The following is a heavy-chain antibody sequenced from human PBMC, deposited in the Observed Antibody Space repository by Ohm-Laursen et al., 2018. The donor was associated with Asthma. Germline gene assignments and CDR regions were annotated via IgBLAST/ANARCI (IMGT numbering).Heavy chain of an antibody. CDR1: RFNFNRYA. V-gene: IGHV3-30*04. D-gene: IGHD2-2*01. Sequence: SLRLSCSASRFNFNRYALHWARQAPGKGLEWLALISFDGNSQYYADSVKGRFTISRDNSKNTLYLQMNSLRGEDTAVYYCARDSVYQPVDLYYGMDVWGQGTTVTVS. J-gene: IGHJ6*02. CDR3: ARDSVYQPVDLYYGMDV. CDR2: ISFDGNSQ.